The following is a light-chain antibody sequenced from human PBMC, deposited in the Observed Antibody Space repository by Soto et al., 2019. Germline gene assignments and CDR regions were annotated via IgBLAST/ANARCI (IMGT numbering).Light chain of an antibody. V-gene: IGLV1-44*01. CDR3: AAWDDSLNGVV. CDR1: SSNIGSNT. CDR2: SDI. Sequence: QSVLTQPPSASGTPGQRVTISCSGSSSNIGSNTVKWYQLLPGTAPKLLIYSDIQRPSGVPDRFSGSKSGTSASLAISGLQSEDEANYYCAAWDDSLNGVVFGGGTQLTVL. J-gene: IGLJ3*02.